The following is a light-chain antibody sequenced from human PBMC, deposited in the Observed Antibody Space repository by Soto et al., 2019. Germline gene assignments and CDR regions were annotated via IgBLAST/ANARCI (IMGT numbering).Light chain of an antibody. Sequence: DIVMTQSPDSLAVSLGERATINCKSSQSISTYLTWYQHKPGQAPRLLIYDASRRAPGIPARFSGSGSGTDFTLTISSLEPEDFAVYYCQQRRNWPPLTFGGGTKVEIK. CDR1: QSISTY. CDR2: DAS. J-gene: IGKJ4*01. CDR3: QQRRNWPPLT. V-gene: IGKV3-11*01.